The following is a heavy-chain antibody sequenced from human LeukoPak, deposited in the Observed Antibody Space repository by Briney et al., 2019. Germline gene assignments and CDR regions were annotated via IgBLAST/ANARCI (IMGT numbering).Heavy chain of an antibody. Sequence: ASVKVSCTASGYTFTSYDINWVRQATGQGLEWMGWMNPNSGNTGYAQKFQGRVTITRNTSISTAYMELSSLRSEDTAVYYCARVSAMAPHEAFDIWGQGTMVTVSS. D-gene: IGHD5-18*01. CDR3: ARVSAMAPHEAFDI. J-gene: IGHJ3*02. CDR2: MNPNSGNT. V-gene: IGHV1-8*01. CDR1: GYTFTSYD.